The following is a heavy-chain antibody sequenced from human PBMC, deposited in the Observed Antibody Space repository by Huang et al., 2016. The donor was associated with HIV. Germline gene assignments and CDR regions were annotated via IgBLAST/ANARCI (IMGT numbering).Heavy chain of an antibody. CDR2: SHWNNDK. J-gene: IGHJ1*01. D-gene: IGHD6-19*01. CDR3: ARRAASGWQQEYFHL. V-gene: IGHV2-5*01. CDR1: GFSLSTSGVG. Sequence: QITLKESGPTLVKPTQTLTLTCTFSGFSLSTSGVGVGWIRQPPGKALEWLAISHWNNDKHDNSSLKSRRTITKDTSKNQVVLTMANVDPLDTATYYCARRAASGWQQEYFHLWGQGTLVTVSS.